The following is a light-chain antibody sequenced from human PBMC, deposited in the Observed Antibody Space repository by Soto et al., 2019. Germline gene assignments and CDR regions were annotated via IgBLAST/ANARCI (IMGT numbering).Light chain of an antibody. CDR2: GIS. CDR3: QQYGSSSFT. Sequence: EIVLTQSSATLSLSPGERATLSCRASQSVTSNALAWYQQKPDQAPRLLIYGISTRATDIPARFSGSGSGTEFTLTISRLEPEDFAVYYCQQYGSSSFTFGPGTKVDIK. CDR1: QSVTSNA. J-gene: IGKJ3*01. V-gene: IGKV3-20*01.